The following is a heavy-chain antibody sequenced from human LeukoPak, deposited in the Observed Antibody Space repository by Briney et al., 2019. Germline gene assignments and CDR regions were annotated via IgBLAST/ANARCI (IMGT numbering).Heavy chain of an antibody. CDR2: ISSSGSTI. CDR3: ARDYSGGIFDY. D-gene: IGHD2-15*01. V-gene: IGHV3-11*01. CDR1: GFTFSDYY. J-gene: IGHJ4*02. Sequence: GGSLRLSCAAAGFTFSDYYMSWIREARGKGLEWVSYISSSGSTIYYADSVKGRFTISRDNAKNSLYLQMNSLRAEDTAVYYCARDYSGGIFDYWGQGTLVTISS.